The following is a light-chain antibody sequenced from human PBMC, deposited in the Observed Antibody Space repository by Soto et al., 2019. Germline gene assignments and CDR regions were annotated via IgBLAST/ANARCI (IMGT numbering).Light chain of an antibody. CDR1: QSISTS. Sequence: DIQTAQSPSTLSASVGDRVTITCRSSQSISTSLAWYQQKQANTPKLLIYKASSLESGVPSSFSGSGSGTEFTLTTSSLQPDDFATYYCQQYKSVSLLTFGGGTKVDIK. CDR2: KAS. V-gene: IGKV1-5*03. CDR3: QQYKSVSLLT. J-gene: IGKJ4*01.